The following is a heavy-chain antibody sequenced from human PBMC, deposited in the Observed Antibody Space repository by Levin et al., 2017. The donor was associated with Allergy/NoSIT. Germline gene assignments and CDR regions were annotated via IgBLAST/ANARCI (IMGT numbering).Heavy chain of an antibody. D-gene: IGHD3-16*02. Sequence: AGGSLRLSCAASGFTFSSYAMSWVRQAPGKGLEWVSAISGSGGSTYYADSVKGRFTISRDNSKNTLYLQMNSLRAEDTAVYYCAKEEKYDYVWGSYRYTPYYFDYWGQGTLVTVSS. CDR2: ISGSGGST. CDR3: AKEEKYDYVWGSYRYTPYYFDY. CDR1: GFTFSSYA. V-gene: IGHV3-23*01. J-gene: IGHJ4*02.